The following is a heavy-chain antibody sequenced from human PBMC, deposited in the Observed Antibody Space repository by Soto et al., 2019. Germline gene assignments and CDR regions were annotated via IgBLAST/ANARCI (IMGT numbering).Heavy chain of an antibody. J-gene: IGHJ3*02. CDR1: GGSFSGYY. V-gene: IGHV4-34*01. CDR3: ALRTYYDFWCGYYLAFDI. CDR2: INHSGST. Sequence: QVQLQQWGAGLLKPSETLSLTCAVYGGSFSGYYWSWIRQPPGKGLEWIGEINHSGSTNYNPSLKSRVTISVDTSKNQFSLKLSSVTAADTAVYYCALRTYYDFWCGYYLAFDIWGQGTMVTVSS. D-gene: IGHD3-3*01.